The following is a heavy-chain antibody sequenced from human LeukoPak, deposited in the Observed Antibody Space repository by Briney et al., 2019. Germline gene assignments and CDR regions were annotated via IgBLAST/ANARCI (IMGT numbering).Heavy chain of an antibody. Sequence: PSETLSLTCTVSGGSISSYYWSWIRQPPGKGLEWIGYIYYSGSTNYNPSLKSRVTISVDTSKNQFSLKLSSVTAADTAVYYCARDGSSSWVFDPWGQGTLVTVSS. D-gene: IGHD6-13*01. CDR3: ARDGSSSWVFDP. J-gene: IGHJ5*02. CDR1: GGSISSYY. CDR2: IYYSGST. V-gene: IGHV4-59*01.